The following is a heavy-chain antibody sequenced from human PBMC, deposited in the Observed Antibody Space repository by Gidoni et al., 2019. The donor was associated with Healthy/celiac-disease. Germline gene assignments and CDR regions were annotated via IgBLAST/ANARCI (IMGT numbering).Heavy chain of an antibody. CDR2: INPNSGGT. Sequence: QVQLVQSGAEVKKPGASVKVSCKASGYTFTGYYMHWVRQAPGQGLEWMGWINPNSGGTNDAQKFQGRVTMTRDTSISTAYMELSRLRSDDTAVYYCARWIYGDVQPFDYWGQGTLVTVSS. CDR3: ARWIYGDVQPFDY. CDR1: GYTFTGYY. D-gene: IGHD4-17*01. J-gene: IGHJ4*02. V-gene: IGHV1-2*02.